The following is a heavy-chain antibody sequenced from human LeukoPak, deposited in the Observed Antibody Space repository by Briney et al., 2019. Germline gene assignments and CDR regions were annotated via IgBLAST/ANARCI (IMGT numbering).Heavy chain of an antibody. D-gene: IGHD6-25*01. CDR3: AKGAAAGIRGYFDY. Sequence: PGRSLRLSCVGSGFTFDDYAMHWVRQAPGKGLEWVSAMRYNRDATGYADSVKGRFTVSRDNAKNSLYLEMHSLRSEDTALYYCAKGAAAGIRGYFDYWGQGILVTVSS. V-gene: IGHV3-9*01. J-gene: IGHJ4*02. CDR2: MRYNRDAT. CDR1: GFTFDDYA.